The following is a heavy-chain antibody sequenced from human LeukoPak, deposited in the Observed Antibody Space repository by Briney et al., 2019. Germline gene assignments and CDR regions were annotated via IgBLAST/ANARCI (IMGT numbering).Heavy chain of an antibody. CDR1: GYAFTGYY. J-gene: IGHJ6*02. Sequence: ASVKVSCKASGYAFTGYYMHWVRQAPAQGLEWMGWINPNSGGPNYAQKFQGRVTMTRDTSISTAYMELSRLRSDDTAVYYCAREGPVDTAMVRDYYYGMDVWGQGTTVTVSS. D-gene: IGHD5-18*01. CDR2: INPNSGGP. V-gene: IGHV1-2*02. CDR3: AREGPVDTAMVRDYYYGMDV.